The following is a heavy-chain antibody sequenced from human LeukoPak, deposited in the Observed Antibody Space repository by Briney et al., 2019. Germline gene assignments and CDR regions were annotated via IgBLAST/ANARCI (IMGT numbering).Heavy chain of an antibody. CDR2: INPNSGGT. CDR1: GYTFTGYY. J-gene: IGHJ6*03. Sequence: WASVKVSCKASGYTFTGYYMHWLRQAPEQGLEWMGWINPNSGGTNYAQKFQGRVTMTRDTSISTAYMELSRLRSDDTAVYYCARRYCSSTSCPMDVWGKGTTVTVSS. V-gene: IGHV1-2*02. CDR3: ARRYCSSTSCPMDV. D-gene: IGHD2-2*01.